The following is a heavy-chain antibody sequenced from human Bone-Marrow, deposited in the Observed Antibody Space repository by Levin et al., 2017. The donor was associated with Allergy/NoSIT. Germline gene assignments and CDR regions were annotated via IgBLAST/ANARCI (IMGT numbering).Heavy chain of an antibody. CDR3: ARDGHILRFSNWPPALDY. D-gene: IGHD3-3*01. CDR2: IIPVLDQI. V-gene: IGHV1-69*01. J-gene: IGHJ4*02. Sequence: PGESLKISCKASGGVFKSHAFSWVRQAPGQGLEWIGGIIPVLDQITYSQKFQARVSLSADDSTSSAYLELTNLTSEDTAVYYCARDGHILRFSNWPPALDYWGQGTLIIVSA. CDR1: GGVFKSHA.